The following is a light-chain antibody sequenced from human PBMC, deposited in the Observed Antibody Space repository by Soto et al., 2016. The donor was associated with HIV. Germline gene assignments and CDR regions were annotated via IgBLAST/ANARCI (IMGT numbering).Light chain of an antibody. J-gene: IGLJ1*01. CDR3: QAWVGGASWV. Sequence: SYDLTQPPSVSVSPGQTASITCSGERLGDTYVSWYQQKPGQSPVLVIYQDNERPSGIPERFSGSNSGNTATLTISGTQTMDEAEYFCQAWVGGASWVFGAGTKVTVL. CDR1: RLGDTY. CDR2: QDN. V-gene: IGLV3-1*01.